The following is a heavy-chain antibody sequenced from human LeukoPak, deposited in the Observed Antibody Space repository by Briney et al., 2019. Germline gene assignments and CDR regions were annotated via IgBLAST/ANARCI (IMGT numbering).Heavy chain of an antibody. CDR2: ISSSSSTI. J-gene: IGHJ3*02. CDR3: ARPAGYSGSYHDAFDI. CDR1: GFTFSSYS. D-gene: IGHD1-26*01. Sequence: GGSLRPSCAASGFTFSSYSMNWVRQAPGKGLEWVSYISSSSSTIYYADSVKGRFTISRDNAKNSLYLQTNSLRAEDTAVYYCARPAGYSGSYHDAFDIWGQGTMVTVSS. V-gene: IGHV3-48*04.